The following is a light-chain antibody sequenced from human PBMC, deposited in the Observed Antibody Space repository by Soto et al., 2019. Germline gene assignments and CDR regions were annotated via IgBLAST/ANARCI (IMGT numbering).Light chain of an antibody. J-gene: IGKJ1*01. Sequence: EIVMTQSPATLSVSPGERATLSCRASQSVSSNLAWYQQKPGPATRLLIYGASTRATGIPARFSGSGSGTDFTLTISSLQAEDVAVYYCQQYYCTPWTFGQGTKVDI. CDR3: QQYYCTPWT. CDR1: QSVSSN. V-gene: IGKV3-15*01. CDR2: GAS.